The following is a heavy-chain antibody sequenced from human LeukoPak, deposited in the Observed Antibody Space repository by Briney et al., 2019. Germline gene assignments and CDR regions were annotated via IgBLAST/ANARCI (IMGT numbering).Heavy chain of an antibody. V-gene: IGHV4-34*01. D-gene: IGHD2-15*01. CDR3: AGGQGGPSYYYGMDV. CDR2: INHSGST. CDR1: GFTFSSYW. Sequence: GSLRLSCAASGFTFSSYWMSWVRQAPGKGLEWIGEINHSGSTNYNPSLKSRVTISVDTSKNQFSLKLSSVTAADTAVYYCAGGQGGPSYYYGMDVWGQGTTVTVSS. J-gene: IGHJ6*02.